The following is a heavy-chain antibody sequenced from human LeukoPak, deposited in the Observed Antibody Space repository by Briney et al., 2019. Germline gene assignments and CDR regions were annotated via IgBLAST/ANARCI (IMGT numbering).Heavy chain of an antibody. V-gene: IGHV4-34*01. CDR3: ARGRPRDGYNPHDY. Sequence: SETLSLTCAVYGGSFSGYYWSWIRQPPGKGLEWIGEINHSGSTNYNPSLKSRVTISVDTSKNQFSLKLSSVTAADTAVYYCARGRPRDGYNPHDYWDQGTLVTVSS. CDR2: INHSGST. CDR1: GGSFSGYY. D-gene: IGHD5-12*01. J-gene: IGHJ4*02.